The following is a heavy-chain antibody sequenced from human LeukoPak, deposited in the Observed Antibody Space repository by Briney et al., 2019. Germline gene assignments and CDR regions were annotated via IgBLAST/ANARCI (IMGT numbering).Heavy chain of an antibody. CDR2: IKSKTHGGTT. CDR3: TTWNYDILTGYSI. Sequence: PGGSLRLSCAASGFSFKNVWMSWVRQAPGKGLEWVGRIKSKTHGGTTDCAAAVKGRFTISRDDSKSTLYLQMNSLKTEDTALYYCTTWNYDILTGYSIWGQGTLVTVSS. J-gene: IGHJ4*02. D-gene: IGHD3-9*01. CDR1: GFSFKNVW. V-gene: IGHV3-15*01.